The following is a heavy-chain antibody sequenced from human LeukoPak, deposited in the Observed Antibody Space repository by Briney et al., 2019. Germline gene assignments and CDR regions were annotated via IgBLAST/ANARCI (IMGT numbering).Heavy chain of an antibody. Sequence: SETLSLTCTVSGYSISSGYYWGWIRQPPGKRLEWVGSIHSSGNTYYNPTLKSRVTISVDTSKNQFSLNLTSVTAADAAVYYCARALYYDFWSGYSGAELDYWGQGTLVTVSS. V-gene: IGHV4-38-2*02. CDR2: IHSSGNT. J-gene: IGHJ4*02. CDR1: GYSISSGYY. D-gene: IGHD3-3*01. CDR3: ARALYYDFWSGYSGAELDY.